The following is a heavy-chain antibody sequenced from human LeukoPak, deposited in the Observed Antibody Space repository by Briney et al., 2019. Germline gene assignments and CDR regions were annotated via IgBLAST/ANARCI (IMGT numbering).Heavy chain of an antibody. CDR1: GYSFSSYW. CDR2: IYPGDSDT. J-gene: IGHJ5*02. V-gene: IGHV5-51*01. D-gene: IGHD2-15*01. Sequence: GESLKISCQGSGYSFSSYWIGWVRQMPGKAPEWMGVIYPGDSDTRYRPPFQGQVTMSADKSTNTAYLQWRSLRASDSAMYYCARQGHIVWGGWFDPWGQGTLV. CDR3: ARQGHIVWGGWFDP.